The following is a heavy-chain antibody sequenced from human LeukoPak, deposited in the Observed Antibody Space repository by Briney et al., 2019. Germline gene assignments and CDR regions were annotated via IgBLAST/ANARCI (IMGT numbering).Heavy chain of an antibody. D-gene: IGHD1-1*01. Sequence: PGGSLRLSCAASGFTLSNYALSWVRQAPGKGLEWVSAISGSSTLYADFVKGRFTISRDNSRNTVYLQMNSLRVEDTAIYYRATLYNRYNDYWGQGTLVTVSS. CDR1: GFTLSNYA. CDR2: ISGSST. J-gene: IGHJ4*02. CDR3: ATLYNRYNDY. V-gene: IGHV3-23*01.